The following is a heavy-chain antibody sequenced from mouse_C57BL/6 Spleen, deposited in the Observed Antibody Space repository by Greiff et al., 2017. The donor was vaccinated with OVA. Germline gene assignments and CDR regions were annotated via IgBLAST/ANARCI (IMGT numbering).Heavy chain of an antibody. D-gene: IGHD2-2*01. V-gene: IGHV1-69*01. Sequence: VQLQQPGAELVMPGASVKLSCKASGYTFTSYWMHWVKQRPGQGLEWIGEIDPSDSYTNYNQKFKGKSTLTVDKSSSTAYMQLSSLTSEDSAVYYCARRGGYHWYCDVWGTGTTVTVSA. CDR1: GYTFTSYW. CDR2: IDPSDSYT. CDR3: ARRGGYHWYCDV. J-gene: IGHJ1*03.